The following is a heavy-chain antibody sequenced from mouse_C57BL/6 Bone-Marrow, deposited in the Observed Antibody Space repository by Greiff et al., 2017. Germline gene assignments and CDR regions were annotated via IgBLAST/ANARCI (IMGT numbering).Heavy chain of an antibody. CDR2: FYPGDGDT. J-gene: IGHJ2*01. CDR1: GYAFRSYW. V-gene: IGHV1-80*01. Sequence: QVQLQQSGAELVKPGASVKISCKASGYAFRSYWMNWVKQRPGKGLEWIGQFYPGDGDTNYNGKFKGKATLTADKSSSTSYMPRSSLTSEDAAVYVCAGGAYYLYYWGQGTTLTVSS. CDR3: AGGAYYLYY.